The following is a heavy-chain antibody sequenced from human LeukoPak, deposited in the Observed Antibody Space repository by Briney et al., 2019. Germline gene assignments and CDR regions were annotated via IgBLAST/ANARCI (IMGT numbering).Heavy chain of an antibody. V-gene: IGHV1-69*04. CDR3: ARANYGGFHYYYYGMDV. D-gene: IGHD4-23*01. Sequence: SEKVSCKASGGTFSSYAFSWVRQAPGQGLEWMGRIIPILGIANYAQKFQGRVTITADKSTSTAYMELSSLRSEDTAVYYCARANYGGFHYYYYGMDVWGQGTTVTVSS. CDR2: IIPILGIA. J-gene: IGHJ6*02. CDR1: GGTFSSYA.